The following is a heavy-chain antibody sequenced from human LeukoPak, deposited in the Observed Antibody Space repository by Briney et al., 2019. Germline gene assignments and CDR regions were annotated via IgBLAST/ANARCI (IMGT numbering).Heavy chain of an antibody. V-gene: IGHV1-18*01. J-gene: IGHJ4*02. CDR3: ARERDAWLTSDY. D-gene: IGHD5-18*01. Sequence: ASVKVSCKASGYTFYKYGISWLRQAPGQGLEWMGWSSTYNGDTKSAQKLQGRVTMTTDTPTSTAYMELRSLRSDDTAMYYCARERDAWLTSDYWGQGTLVTVSS. CDR2: SSTYNGDT. CDR1: GYTFYKYG.